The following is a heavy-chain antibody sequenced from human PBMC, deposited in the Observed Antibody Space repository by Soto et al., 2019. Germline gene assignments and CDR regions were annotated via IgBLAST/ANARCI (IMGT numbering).Heavy chain of an antibody. D-gene: IGHD3-3*01. V-gene: IGHV1-18*01. CDR3: ARDGRYDFWSGYYGAPDAFDI. CDR2: ISAYNGNT. CDR1: GYTFTSYG. J-gene: IGHJ3*02. Sequence: ASVKVSCKASGYTFTSYGISWVRQAPGQGLEWMGWISAYNGNTNYAQKLQGRVTMTTDTSTSTAYMELRSLRSDDTAVYYCARDGRYDFWSGYYGAPDAFDIWGQGSMVTV.